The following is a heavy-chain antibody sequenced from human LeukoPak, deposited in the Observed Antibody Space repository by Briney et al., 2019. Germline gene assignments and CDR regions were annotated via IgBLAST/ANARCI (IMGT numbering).Heavy chain of an antibody. CDR1: GFTFSSYW. D-gene: IGHD2-21*02. CDR2: IKQDGSEK. CDR3: VRACGGDCYLADY. Sequence: GGSLRLSCAASGFTFSSYWMSWVRQAPGKGLESVANIKQDGSEKYYVDSVKGRFTISRDNAKNSLYLQMNSLRAEDTAVYYCVRACGGDCYLADYWGQGTLVTVSS. J-gene: IGHJ4*02. V-gene: IGHV3-7*01.